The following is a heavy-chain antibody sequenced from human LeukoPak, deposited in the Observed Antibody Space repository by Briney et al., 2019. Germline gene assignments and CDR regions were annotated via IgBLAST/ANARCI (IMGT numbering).Heavy chain of an antibody. Sequence: SETLSLTCSVSGGSTSSSYWSWIRQPPGKGLEWIAYIHNGGTTVYNPSLKSRVTISVDTSKNQFSLKLSSVTAADTAVYYCARDYCSGGSCYGRENWFDPWGQGTLVTVSS. CDR3: ARDYCSGGSCYGRENWFDP. CDR1: GGSTSSSY. D-gene: IGHD2-15*01. J-gene: IGHJ5*02. V-gene: IGHV4-59*01. CDR2: IHNGGTT.